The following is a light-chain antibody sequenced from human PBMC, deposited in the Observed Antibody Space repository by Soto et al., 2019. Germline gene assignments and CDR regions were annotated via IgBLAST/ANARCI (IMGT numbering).Light chain of an antibody. CDR2: AAS. CDR1: QVISTH. CDR3: QASHSLPSP. V-gene: IGKV1-39*01. J-gene: IGKJ5*01. Sequence: DIQVSQFPSSLLASVGDIVNVSCRASQVISTHLSWYRHKQRRSPELLIQAASSLLSEVPASFSGSASEADFTLTIIDLQPEDFATYFCQASHSLPSPFGQGTRLEIK.